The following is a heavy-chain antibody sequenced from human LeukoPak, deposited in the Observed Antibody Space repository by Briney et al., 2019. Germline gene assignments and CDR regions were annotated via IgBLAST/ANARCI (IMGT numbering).Heavy chain of an antibody. Sequence: GGSLRLSCAASGLTFSNYAMTWVRQAPGKGLVWLSTIGGDGNTFYADSVKGRFTISRDNSNNRHYLQMNSLRAEDTAVYFCAKGGHSSHFDYWGQGTPVTVSS. CDR3: AKGGHSSHFDY. D-gene: IGHD2-15*01. CDR2: IGGDGNT. J-gene: IGHJ4*02. V-gene: IGHV3-23*01. CDR1: GLTFSNYA.